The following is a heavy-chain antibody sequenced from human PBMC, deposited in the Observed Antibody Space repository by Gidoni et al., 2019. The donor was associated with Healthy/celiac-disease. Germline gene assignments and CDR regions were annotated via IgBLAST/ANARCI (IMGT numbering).Heavy chain of an antibody. CDR2: IYPADSDT. J-gene: IGHJ3*02. Sequence: EVQLVQSGAEVKTPGESLKISCKGSGYSFTSCWIGWVRQMPGKGLEWMGIIYPADSDTRYSPSFQGQVTISADKSISTAYLQWSSLKASDTAMYYCAAGGYSYGRDDAFDIWGQGTMVTVSS. CDR3: AAGGYSYGRDDAFDI. V-gene: IGHV5-51*03. CDR1: GYSFTSCW. D-gene: IGHD5-18*01.